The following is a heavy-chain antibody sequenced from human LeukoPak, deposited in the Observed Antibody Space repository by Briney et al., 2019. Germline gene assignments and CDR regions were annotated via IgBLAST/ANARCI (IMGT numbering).Heavy chain of an antibody. CDR1: GYTFSRYA. Sequence: ASVKVSRKVSGYTFSRYAMNWVRQAPGQGLEWMGWINTNAGHPTYAQGFTGRFVFSLDTSVSTAYLQISSLKAEDTAVYYCARDGSAGGFWGQGTLVTVSS. J-gene: IGHJ4*02. CDR2: INTNAGHP. V-gene: IGHV7-4-1*02. CDR3: ARDGSAGGF. D-gene: IGHD3-10*01.